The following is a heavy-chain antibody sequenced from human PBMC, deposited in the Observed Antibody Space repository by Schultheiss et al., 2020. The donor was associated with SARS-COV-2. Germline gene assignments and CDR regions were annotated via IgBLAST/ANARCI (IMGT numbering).Heavy chain of an antibody. D-gene: IGHD4-17*01. V-gene: IGHV3-30*03. CDR1: GFTFSSYG. CDR3: ASLVVRTTVTPG. CDR2: ISYDGSNK. J-gene: IGHJ4*02. Sequence: GESLKISCAASGFTFSSYGMHWVRQAPGKGLEWVAVISYDGSNKYYADSVKGRFTISRDNSKNTLYLQMNSLRAEDTAVYYCASLVVRTTVTPGWGQGTLVTVSS.